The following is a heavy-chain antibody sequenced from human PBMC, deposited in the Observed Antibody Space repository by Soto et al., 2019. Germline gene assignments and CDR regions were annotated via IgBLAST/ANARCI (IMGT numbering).Heavy chain of an antibody. Sequence: QVQLVQSGAEVKKPGASVKVSCKASGYTFTSYGIIWVRQAPGQGLEWMGWISAYNGNTNYAQKLQGRVTMTTDTSTSTAYMELRSLRSDDTAVYYCASSYCGGDCSVFYYYYGMDVWCQGTTVTVSS. CDR2: ISAYNGNT. CDR3: ASSYCGGDCSVFYYYYGMDV. D-gene: IGHD2-21*02. CDR1: GYTFTSYG. V-gene: IGHV1-18*01. J-gene: IGHJ6*02.